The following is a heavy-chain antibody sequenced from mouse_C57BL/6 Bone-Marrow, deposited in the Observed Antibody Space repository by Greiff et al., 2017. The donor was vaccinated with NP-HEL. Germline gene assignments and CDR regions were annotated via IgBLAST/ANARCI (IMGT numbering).Heavy chain of an antibody. D-gene: IGHD1-1*01. CDR3: AIYYGSSPFAY. J-gene: IGHJ3*01. CDR2: IWRGGST. V-gene: IGHV2-5*01. Sequence: QVQLQQSGPGLVQPSQSLSITCTVSGFSLTSYGVHWVRQSPGKGLEGRGVIWRGGSTAYTDAFMSRLRITKDNAKSQVFFKMNSLQADATAIYYCAIYYGSSPFAYWGQGTLVTVSA. CDR1: GFSLTSYG.